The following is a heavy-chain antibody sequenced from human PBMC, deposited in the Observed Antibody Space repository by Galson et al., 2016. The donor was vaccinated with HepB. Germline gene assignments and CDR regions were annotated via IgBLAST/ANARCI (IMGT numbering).Heavy chain of an antibody. V-gene: IGHV3-30*18. Sequence: SLRLSCAVSGFMFNSFGMHWVRQPPAKGLEWLAVISSDGVNKHYADSVKGRFRISRDNSKNTLFLEMSNLRREDTAVYYCAKERECFVSWTSQHTNYYGMDVWGQGTTVTVSS. CDR2: ISSDGVNK. D-gene: IGHD3/OR15-3a*01. CDR1: GFMFNSFG. CDR3: AKERECFVSWTSQHTNYYGMDV. J-gene: IGHJ6*02.